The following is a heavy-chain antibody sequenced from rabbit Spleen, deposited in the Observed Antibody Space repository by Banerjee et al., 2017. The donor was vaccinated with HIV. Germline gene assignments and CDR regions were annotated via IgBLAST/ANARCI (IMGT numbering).Heavy chain of an antibody. CDR3: AKNSVGGGYWYTRLDL. Sequence: QEQLVESGGGLVQPEGSLTLTCTASGFSFSSGYDMSWVRQAPGKGLEWIGYIDLLFGITYYANWVNGRFTISSHNAQNTLYLQLNSLTAADTATYFCAKNSVGGGYWYTRLDLWGPGTLVTVS. CDR1: GFSFSSGYD. D-gene: IGHD1-1*01. J-gene: IGHJ3*01. CDR2: IDLLFGIT. V-gene: IGHV1S47*01.